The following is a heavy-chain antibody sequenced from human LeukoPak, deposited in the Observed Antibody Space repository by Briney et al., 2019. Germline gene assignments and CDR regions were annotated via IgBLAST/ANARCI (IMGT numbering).Heavy chain of an antibody. CDR3: ANGGPTVTIQRAFDI. CDR1: GFSFSAYG. J-gene: IGHJ3*02. Sequence: GGSLRLSCAASGFSFSAYGMHWVRQAPGKGLEWVAVIWFDGSDQYFAVSVKGRFTISRDNSKNMLYLQMNSLRAEDTAVYYCANGGPTVTIQRAFDIWGQGTMVTVSS. CDR2: IWFDGSDQ. V-gene: IGHV3-33*06. D-gene: IGHD4-17*01.